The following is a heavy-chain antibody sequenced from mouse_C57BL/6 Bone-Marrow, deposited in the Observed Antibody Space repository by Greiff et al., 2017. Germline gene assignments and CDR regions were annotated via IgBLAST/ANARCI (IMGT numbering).Heavy chain of an antibody. J-gene: IGHJ2*01. Sequence: VQVVESGPELVKPGASVKISCTASGYAFSSSWMNWVKQRPGKGLEWIGRFYPGDGDTNYNGKFKGKATLTADKSSSTAYMQLSSLTSAGSAVYFCAGGDYWGQGTTLTVSS. CDR1: GYAFSSSW. CDR3: AGGDY. CDR2: FYPGDGDT. V-gene: IGHV1-82*01.